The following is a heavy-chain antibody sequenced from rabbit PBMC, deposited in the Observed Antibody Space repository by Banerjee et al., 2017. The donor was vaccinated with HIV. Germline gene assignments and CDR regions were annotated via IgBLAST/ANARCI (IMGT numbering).Heavy chain of an antibody. Sequence: QEQLEESGGDLVKPEGSLTLTCTASAFSFSNKYVMCWVRQAPGKGLEWIACIYAGDSGGTGYASWAKGRFTISKTSSTTVTLQMTSLTAADTATYFCTRDFTGDGGDGDTTLDLWGQGTLVTVS. D-gene: IGHD2-1*01. CDR2: IYAGDSGGT. CDR1: AFSFSNKYV. CDR3: TRDFTGDGGDGDTTLDL. J-gene: IGHJ6*01. V-gene: IGHV1S45*01.